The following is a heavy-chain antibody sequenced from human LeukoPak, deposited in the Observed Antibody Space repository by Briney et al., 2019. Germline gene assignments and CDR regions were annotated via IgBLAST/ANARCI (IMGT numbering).Heavy chain of an antibody. J-gene: IGHJ4*02. CDR1: GYTFTNYG. CDR2: ISAYNGNT. V-gene: IGHV1-18*01. Sequence: ASVKDSCKASGYTFTNYGINWVRQAPGQGLEGMGWISAYNGNTNYAQKVQGRVTMTTDTSTSTAYVELRSLRSDDTAVYYCARGPSSVATRQDYWGQGTLVTVSS. D-gene: IGHD6-6*01. CDR3: ARGPSSVATRQDY.